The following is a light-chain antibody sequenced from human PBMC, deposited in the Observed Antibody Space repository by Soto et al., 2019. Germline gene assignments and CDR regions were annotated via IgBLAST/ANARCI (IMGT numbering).Light chain of an antibody. CDR3: CSYAGSNTFVL. J-gene: IGLJ2*01. CDR2: EVS. V-gene: IGLV2-23*02. Sequence: QSALTQPSSVSGSPGQSITISCTGTSTDVGSYDLVSWYQQLPGKAPKLMIYEVSKRPSEVSNRFSGSKSGNTASLTISGLQAEDEADYYCCSYAGSNTFVLFGGGTKLTVL. CDR1: STDVGSYDL.